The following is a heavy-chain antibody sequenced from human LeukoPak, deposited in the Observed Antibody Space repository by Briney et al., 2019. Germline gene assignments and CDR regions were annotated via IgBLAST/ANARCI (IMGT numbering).Heavy chain of an antibody. D-gene: IGHD3-16*01. V-gene: IGHV3-33*01. CDR3: ARDYVPDYYYYGMDV. Sequence: GGSLRLSCAASGFTFSSYGMHWVRQAPGKGLEWVAVIWYDGSNKYYADSVKGRFTISRDNSKNTLYLQMNSLRAEDTAVYYCARDYVPDYYYYGMDVWGQGTTVTVSS. CDR2: IWYDGSNK. CDR1: GFTFSSYG. J-gene: IGHJ6*02.